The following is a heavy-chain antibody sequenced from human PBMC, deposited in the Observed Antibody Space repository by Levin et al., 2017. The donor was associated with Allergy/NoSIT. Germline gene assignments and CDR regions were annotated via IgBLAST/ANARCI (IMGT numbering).Heavy chain of an antibody. CDR3: ARTVRVRWAEEGAFDI. Sequence: SETLSLTCAVSGGSISSSNWWSWVRQPPGKGLEWIGEIYHSGSTNYNPSLKSRVTISVDKSKNQFSLKLSSVTAADTAVYYWARTVRVRWAEEGAFDIWGQGTMVTVSS. CDR2: IYHSGST. CDR1: GGSISSSNW. D-gene: IGHD4-23*01. V-gene: IGHV4-4*02. J-gene: IGHJ3*02.